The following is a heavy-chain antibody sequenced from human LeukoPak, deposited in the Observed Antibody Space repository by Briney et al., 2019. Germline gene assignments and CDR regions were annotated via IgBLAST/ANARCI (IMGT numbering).Heavy chain of an antibody. D-gene: IGHD3-10*01. Sequence: GGSLKLSCAASGFSFSNFGMHWVRQAPGKGLEWVAFVRPDGSSNYYADSVKGRFIISRDNSKNTLHLQMNSLRAEDTAFYYCAKDQAGTWGLDYWGQGTLVTVSS. V-gene: IGHV3-30*02. J-gene: IGHJ4*02. CDR3: AKDQAGTWGLDY. CDR1: GFSFSNFG. CDR2: VRPDGSSN.